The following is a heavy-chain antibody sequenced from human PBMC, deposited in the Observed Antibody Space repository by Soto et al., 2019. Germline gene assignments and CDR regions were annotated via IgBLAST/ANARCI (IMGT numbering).Heavy chain of an antibody. CDR3: TRRAAAGSAYYYGMDV. CDR2: IDSDGSST. Sequence: GGSLRLSCAASGFTFSSHWMHWVRQSPGKGLVWVSRIDSDGSSTSYADSVKGRFTISRDNAKNKVYLQMNSLRGEDTAVYFCTRRAAAGSAYYYGMDVWGPGTTGTVSS. D-gene: IGHD6-13*01. CDR1: GFTFSSHW. J-gene: IGHJ6*02. V-gene: IGHV3-74*01.